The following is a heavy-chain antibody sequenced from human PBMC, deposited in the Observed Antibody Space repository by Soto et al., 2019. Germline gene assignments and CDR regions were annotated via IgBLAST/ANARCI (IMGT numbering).Heavy chain of an antibody. CDR1: GGSISSRGCY. D-gene: IGHD3-3*01. CDR2: IYYSGST. V-gene: IGHV4-31*03. CDR3: AGGFCSTPNCTGRDFDY. J-gene: IGHJ4*02. Sequence: QVQLQESGPGLVKPSQTRSRTCSVSGGSISSRGCYWSWIRQLPGKGLEWIGYIYYSGSTYYNPSLESRVSISVDSSKNHLSLRLSSVAAEDTAMYYCAGGFCSTPNCTGRDFDYWGQGTLVTVSS.